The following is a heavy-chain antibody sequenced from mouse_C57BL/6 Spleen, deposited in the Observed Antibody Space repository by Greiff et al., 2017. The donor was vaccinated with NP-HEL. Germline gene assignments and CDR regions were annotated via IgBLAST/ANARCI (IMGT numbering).Heavy chain of an antibody. CDR2: ISDGGSYT. CDR1: GFTFSSYA. V-gene: IGHV5-4*01. J-gene: IGHJ2*01. Sequence: EVQGVESGGGLVKPGGSLKLSCAASGFTFSSYAMSWVRQTPEKRLEWVATISDGGSYTYYPDNVKGRFTISRDNAKNNLYLQMSHLKSEDTAMYYCARDGGRGDFDYWGQGTTLTVSS. CDR3: ARDGGRGDFDY.